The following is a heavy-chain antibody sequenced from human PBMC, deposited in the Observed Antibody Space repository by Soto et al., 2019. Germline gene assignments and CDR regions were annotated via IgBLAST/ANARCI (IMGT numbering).Heavy chain of an antibody. CDR3: ANDDYGDDYYYGMDV. D-gene: IGHD4-17*01. V-gene: IGHV1-18*01. Sequence: ASVKVSCKASGYTFTSYGISWVRQAPGQGLEWMGWISAYNGNTNYAQKLQGRVTMTTDTSTSTAYMELRSLRSDDTAVYYCANDDYGDDYYYGMDVWGQGTTVTVSS. CDR2: ISAYNGNT. CDR1: GYTFTSYG. J-gene: IGHJ6*02.